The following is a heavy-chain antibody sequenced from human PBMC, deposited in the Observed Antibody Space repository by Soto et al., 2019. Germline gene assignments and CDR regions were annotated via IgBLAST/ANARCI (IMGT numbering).Heavy chain of an antibody. D-gene: IGHD3-9*01. CDR2: INPNSGGT. CDR3: ARDPASFYYDILTGYQNWFDP. Sequence: ASVKVSCKASGYTFTGYYMHWVRQAPGQGLEWMGWINPNSGGTNYAQKFQGRVTMTRDTSISTAYMELSRLRSDDTAVYYCARDPASFYYDILTGYQNWFDPWGQGTLVAVSS. V-gene: IGHV1-2*02. CDR1: GYTFTGYY. J-gene: IGHJ5*02.